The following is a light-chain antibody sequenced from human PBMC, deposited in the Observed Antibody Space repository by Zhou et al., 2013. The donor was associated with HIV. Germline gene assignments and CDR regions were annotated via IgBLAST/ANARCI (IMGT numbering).Light chain of an antibody. CDR3: QQSFRLPLT. CDR1: KDIGNS. Sequence: DIQMTQSPSSLSASVGDTITITCQATKDIGNSLNWYQQKPGKAPNLLIYGASSLQSGVPSRFSGSGSGTDFTLAISSLQAEDFATYYCQQSFRLPLTFGGGT. J-gene: IGKJ4*01. CDR2: GAS. V-gene: IGKV1-39*01.